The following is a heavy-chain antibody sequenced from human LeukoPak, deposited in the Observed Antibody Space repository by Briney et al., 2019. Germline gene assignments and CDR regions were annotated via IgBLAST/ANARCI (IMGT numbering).Heavy chain of an antibody. CDR2: IYYSGST. Sequence: SQTLSLTCTVSGGSISSGSFYWSWIRQPPGKGLEWIGYIYYSGSTNYNPSLKSRVTISVDTSKNQFSLKLSSVTAADTAVYYCAGSIPLLGNWFDPWGQGTLVTVSS. V-gene: IGHV4-61*01. CDR1: GGSISSGSFY. CDR3: AGSIPLLGNWFDP. J-gene: IGHJ5*02.